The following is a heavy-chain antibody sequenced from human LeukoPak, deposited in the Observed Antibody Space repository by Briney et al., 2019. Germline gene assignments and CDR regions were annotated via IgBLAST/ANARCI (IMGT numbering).Heavy chain of an antibody. CDR1: GGSFSSYY. CDR2: INHSGST. D-gene: IGHD5-24*01. V-gene: IGHV4-34*01. Sequence: PSETLSLTCAVYGGSFSSYYWSWIRQPPGKGLEWIGEINHSGSTNYNPSLKSRVTISVDTSKNQFSLKLSSVTAADTAVYYCARHRRWLQYFDYWGQGTLVTVSS. J-gene: IGHJ4*02. CDR3: ARHRRWLQYFDY.